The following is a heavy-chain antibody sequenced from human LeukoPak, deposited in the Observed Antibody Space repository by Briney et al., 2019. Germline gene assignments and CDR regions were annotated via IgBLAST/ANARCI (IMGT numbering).Heavy chain of an antibody. Sequence: PGGSLRLSCAASGFTFSSYAMSRVRQAPGKGLEWVSAISGSGGSTYYADSVKGRFTISRDNSKNTLYLQMNSLRAEDTAVYYCAKDPGYYYDSSGYYYFDYWGQGTLVTVSS. CDR2: ISGSGGST. CDR3: AKDPGYYYDSSGYYYFDY. D-gene: IGHD3-22*01. V-gene: IGHV3-23*01. J-gene: IGHJ4*02. CDR1: GFTFSSYA.